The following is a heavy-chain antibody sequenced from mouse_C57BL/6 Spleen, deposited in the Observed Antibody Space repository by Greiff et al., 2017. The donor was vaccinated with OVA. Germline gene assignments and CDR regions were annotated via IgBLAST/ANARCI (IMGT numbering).Heavy chain of an antibody. V-gene: IGHV3-6*01. CDR3: ARDRDYYGSSYGFAY. J-gene: IGHJ3*01. D-gene: IGHD1-1*01. CDR2: ISYDGSN. CDR1: GYSITSGYY. Sequence: EESGPGLVKPSQSLSLTCSVTGYSITSGYYWNWIRQFPGNKLEWMGYISYDGSNNYNPSLKNRISITRDTSKNQFFLKLNSVTTEDTATYYCARDRDYYGSSYGFAYWGQGTLVTVSA.